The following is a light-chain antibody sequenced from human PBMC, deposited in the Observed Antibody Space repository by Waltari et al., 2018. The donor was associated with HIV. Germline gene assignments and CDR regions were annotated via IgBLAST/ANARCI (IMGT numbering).Light chain of an antibody. V-gene: IGKV4-1*01. J-gene: IGKJ2*03. CDR1: QTVLYSSDNRDY. CDR3: QQYYTTPQS. CDR2: WAS. Sequence: DIVLTQSPDSMAVSLGVRATVHCTSSQTVLYSSDNRDYLAWYQVRPGQPPQLLIYWASTRQAGVPDRFSGSGSGTHFTLTISGLQAEDVAIYCCQQYYTTPQSFGQGTRLEI.